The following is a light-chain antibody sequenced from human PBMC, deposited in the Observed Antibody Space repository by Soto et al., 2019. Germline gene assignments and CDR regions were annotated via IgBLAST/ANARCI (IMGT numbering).Light chain of an antibody. CDR2: AAS. J-gene: IGKJ4*01. V-gene: IGKV1-12*01. CDR1: QGIGNW. CDR3: QQANRLPLT. Sequence: DIQVTQSPSSVSASVGDRVTITCRASQGIGNWLAWYQQKTGKAPKLLIYAASSLQSGVPSRFSGSGSGTDVTLTLSSLQPEDFATYYCQQANRLPLTFGGGTKVE.